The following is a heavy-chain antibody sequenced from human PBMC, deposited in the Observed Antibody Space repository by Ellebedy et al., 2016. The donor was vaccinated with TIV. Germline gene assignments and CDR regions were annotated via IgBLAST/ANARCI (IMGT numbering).Heavy chain of an antibody. CDR1: GFTFSNYA. V-gene: IGHV3-23*01. CDR3: AQEGLERHTNFQH. CDR2: ILDSGTFT. Sequence: GESLKISCAASGFTFSNYAMHWVRQAPGKGLEWVSVILDSGTFTNYVDSVRGRFTISRDNSKNTLYLQMRSLTAEDTAIYYCAQEGLERHTNFQHWGQGTLVTVSS. J-gene: IGHJ1*01. D-gene: IGHD1-1*01.